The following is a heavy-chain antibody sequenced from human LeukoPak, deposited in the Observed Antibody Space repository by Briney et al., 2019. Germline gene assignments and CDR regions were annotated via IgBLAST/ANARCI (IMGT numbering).Heavy chain of an antibody. D-gene: IGHD6-19*01. CDR3: ARDSSGWYHWFDP. J-gene: IGHJ5*02. CDR2: MNPNNGNT. V-gene: IGHV1-8*01. CDR1: GYTFTSYD. Sequence: GASVKVSCKASGYTFTSYDIQWVRQATGQGLEWMGWMNPNNGNTGYAQKFQGRVTMTRNTSISTAYMELSSLRSEDTAVYYCARDSSGWYHWFDPWDQGTLVTVSS.